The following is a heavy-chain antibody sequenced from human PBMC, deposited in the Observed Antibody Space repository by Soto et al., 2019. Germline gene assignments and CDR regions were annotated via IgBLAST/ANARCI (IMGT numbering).Heavy chain of an antibody. CDR3: ARVRDSSGYRDAFDI. Sequence: QVQLVQSGAEVKKPGSSVKDSCKASGGTLSSYAIRWVRQAPGQGLDWMGGIIPIFGTANYAQKFQGRVTITADESTSTAYMELSSLRSEDTAVYYCARVRDSSGYRDAFDIWGQGTMVTVSS. D-gene: IGHD3-22*01. CDR2: IIPIFGTA. CDR1: GGTLSSYA. J-gene: IGHJ3*02. V-gene: IGHV1-69*12.